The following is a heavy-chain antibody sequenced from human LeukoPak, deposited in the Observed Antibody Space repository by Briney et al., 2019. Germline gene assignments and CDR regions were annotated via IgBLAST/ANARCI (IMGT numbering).Heavy chain of an antibody. V-gene: IGHV4-4*02. D-gene: IGHD3-22*01. Sequence: SETLSLTCAVSGGSISSSNWWSWVRQPPGKGLEWIGEIYHSGSTNYNPPLKSRVTISVDKSKNQFSLKLSSVTAADTAVYYCARDTYYYDSSGYYHWGQGTLVTVSS. CDR2: IYHSGST. CDR1: GGSISSSNW. J-gene: IGHJ5*02. CDR3: ARDTYYYDSSGYYH.